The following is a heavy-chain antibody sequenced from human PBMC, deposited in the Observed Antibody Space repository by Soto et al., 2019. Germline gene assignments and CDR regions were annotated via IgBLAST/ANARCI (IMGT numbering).Heavy chain of an antibody. CDR2: ISDDGSTA. J-gene: IGHJ4*02. Sequence: GESLKISCAVSGFTFSAYWMHWVRQVPGKGLTWVSRISDDGSTATYADSVKGRFVISRDNAKNSLYLEMNTLRVDDSGLYYCARGQRVSSTGTGAHWGRGTLVTVYS. CDR1: GFTFSAYW. V-gene: IGHV3-74*01. D-gene: IGHD1-1*01. CDR3: ARGQRVSSTGTGAH.